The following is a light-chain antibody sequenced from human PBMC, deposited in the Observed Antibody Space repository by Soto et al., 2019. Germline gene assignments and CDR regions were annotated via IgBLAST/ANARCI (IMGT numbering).Light chain of an antibody. Sequence: EIVMTQSPATLSVSPGERATLSCRASQSVSSNLAWYQQKPGQAPRLLIYGASTRATIIPARFSGSGSGIEFTLTISSLHSEDFADYYCQHYNNSPIYTFCQGTKLEIK. CDR2: GAS. J-gene: IGKJ2*01. V-gene: IGKV3-15*01. CDR3: QHYNNSPIYT. CDR1: QSVSSN.